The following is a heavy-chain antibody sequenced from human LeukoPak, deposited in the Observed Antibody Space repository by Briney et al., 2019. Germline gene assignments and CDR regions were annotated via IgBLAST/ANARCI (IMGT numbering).Heavy chain of an antibody. CDR1: GFIFSDYS. V-gene: IGHV3-21*01. D-gene: IGHD1-26*01. J-gene: IGHJ4*02. CDR2: ISSSSSYM. CDR3: ARLAGAGSSGFDY. Sequence: PGGSLRLSCAASGFIFSDYSMNWVRQAPGKGLECVSSISSSSSYMKYAESVRGRFTISRDNAKNSLYLHMSSLRAEDTAVYYCARLAGAGSSGFDYWGQGTLVTVSS.